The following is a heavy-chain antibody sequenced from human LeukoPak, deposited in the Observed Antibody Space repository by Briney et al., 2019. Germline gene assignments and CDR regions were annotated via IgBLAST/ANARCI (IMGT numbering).Heavy chain of an antibody. CDR2: INPSGGST. Sequence: ASVKVSCKASGYTFSSYYMHWVRQAPGEGLEWMGIINPSGGSTSYAQKFQGRVTMTRDMSTSTVYMELSSLRSEDTAEYYCARVAAEVVGVPGAIGFGWLRRDYYYMDVWGKGTTVTISS. V-gene: IGHV1-46*01. CDR3: ARVAAEVVGVPGAIGFGWLRRDYYYMDV. J-gene: IGHJ6*03. CDR1: GYTFSSYY. D-gene: IGHD2-2*02.